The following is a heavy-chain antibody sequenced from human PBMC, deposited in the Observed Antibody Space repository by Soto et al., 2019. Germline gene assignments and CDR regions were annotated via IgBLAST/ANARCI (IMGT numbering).Heavy chain of an antibody. D-gene: IGHD2-15*01. CDR1: GGSISSYY. J-gene: IGHJ6*02. CDR2: IYYSGST. V-gene: IGHV4-59*01. CDR3: AREGRLSNYYYYGMDV. Sequence: SETLSLTCTVSGGSISSYYWSWIRQPPGKGLEWIGYIYYSGSTNYNPSLKSRVTISVDTSKNQFSLKLSSVTAADTAVYYCAREGRLSNYYYYGMDVWGQGTTVTVSS.